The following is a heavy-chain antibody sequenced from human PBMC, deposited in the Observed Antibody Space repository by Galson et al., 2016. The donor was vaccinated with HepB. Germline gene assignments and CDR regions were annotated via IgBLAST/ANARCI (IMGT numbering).Heavy chain of an antibody. CDR2: IKSKIDGGTV. J-gene: IGHJ4*02. Sequence: SLRLSCAASGFTFTNAWMNWVRQAPGKGLEWVGRIKSKIDGGTVDYAAPVKGRFTISGDDSKNTLYLQMTGLKTEDTAVYYCTTVLSTASMSGWHDWGFDSWGQGTLVTVSS. D-gene: IGHD6-19*01. V-gene: IGHV3-15*07. CDR3: TTVLSTASMSGWHDWGFDS. CDR1: GFTFTNAW.